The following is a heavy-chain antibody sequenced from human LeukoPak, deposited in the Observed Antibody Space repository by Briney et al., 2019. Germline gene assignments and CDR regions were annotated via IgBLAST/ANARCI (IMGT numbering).Heavy chain of an antibody. CDR2: MNPNSGNT. D-gene: IGHD4-23*01. CDR1: GYTFTSYD. Sequence: ASVKVSCKASGYTFTSYDINWVRQATGQGLEWMGWMNPNSGNTGYAQKFQGRVTITRNTSISTAYMELSSLRSEDTAVYYCARGSVVIFPYSGPYYFDYWGQGTLVTVSS. J-gene: IGHJ4*02. CDR3: ARGSVVIFPYSGPYYFDY. V-gene: IGHV1-8*03.